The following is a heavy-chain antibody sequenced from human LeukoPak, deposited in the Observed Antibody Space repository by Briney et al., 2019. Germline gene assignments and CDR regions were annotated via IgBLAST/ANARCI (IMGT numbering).Heavy chain of an antibody. Sequence: GESLKISCKGSGYSFTSYWSGWVRQMPGKGLEWMGIIYPGDSDTRYSPSFQGQVTISADKSISTAYLQWSSLKASDTAMYYCARSTADYYYYYGMDVWGQGTTVTVSS. V-gene: IGHV5-51*01. CDR1: GYSFTSYW. CDR3: ARSTADYYYYYGMDV. D-gene: IGHD5-18*01. J-gene: IGHJ6*02. CDR2: IYPGDSDT.